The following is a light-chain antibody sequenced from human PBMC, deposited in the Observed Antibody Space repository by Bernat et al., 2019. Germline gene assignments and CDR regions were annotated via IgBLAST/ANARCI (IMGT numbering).Light chain of an antibody. J-gene: IGKJ4*01. V-gene: IGKV1-27*01. CDR1: QAIGNY. CDR2: DAS. CDR3: QNFNRAPLT. Sequence: DIQMTQSPSSLSASVGDRVTITCRASQAIGNYFAWYQQKPGKVPKLLIYDASTLQSGVSSRFSASGSGTDFTLTISSLQPEDVATYYCQNFNRAPLTFGGGTKVE.